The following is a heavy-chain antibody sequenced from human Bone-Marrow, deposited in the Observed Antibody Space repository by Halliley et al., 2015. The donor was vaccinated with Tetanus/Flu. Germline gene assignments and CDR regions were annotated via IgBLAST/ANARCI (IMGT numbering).Heavy chain of an antibody. J-gene: IGHJ4*02. D-gene: IGHD2-2*01. V-gene: IGHV4-31*02. CDR3: ARNIVVVPAAFDY. CDR2: SDNCGNT. Sequence: LEWIGHSDNCGNTNYNPALRSRVTISVDASKNHFSLRLNSVTAADTAVYYCARNIVVVPAAFDYWGQGTLVTLSS.